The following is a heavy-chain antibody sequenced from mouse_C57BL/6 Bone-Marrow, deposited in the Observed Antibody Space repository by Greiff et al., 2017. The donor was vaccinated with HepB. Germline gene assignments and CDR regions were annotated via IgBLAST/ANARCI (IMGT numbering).Heavy chain of an antibody. CDR2: INPGSGGT. D-gene: IGHD1-1*01. CDR3: ARGENYYLVGAMDY. J-gene: IGHJ4*01. CDR1: GYAFTNYL. Sequence: VQLQQSGAELVRPGTSVKVSCKASGYAFTNYLIEWVNQRPGQGLEWIGVINPGSGGTNYNEKFKGKATLTADKSSSTAYMQLSSLTSEDSAVYFCARGENYYLVGAMDYWGQGTSVTVSS. V-gene: IGHV1-54*01.